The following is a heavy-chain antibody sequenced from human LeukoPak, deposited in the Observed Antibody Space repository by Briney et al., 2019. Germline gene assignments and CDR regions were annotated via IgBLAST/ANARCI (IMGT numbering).Heavy chain of an antibody. CDR3: ARAQWIQLWSDY. CDR2: ISSSGSTI. V-gene: IGHV3-48*03. D-gene: IGHD5-18*01. CDR1: GFTFSSYE. Sequence: GGSLRLSCAASGFTFSSYEMNWVRQAPGKGPEWVSYISSSGSTIYYADSVKGRFTISRDNAKNSLYLQMNSLRAEDTAVYYCARAQWIQLWSDYWGQGTLVTVSS. J-gene: IGHJ4*02.